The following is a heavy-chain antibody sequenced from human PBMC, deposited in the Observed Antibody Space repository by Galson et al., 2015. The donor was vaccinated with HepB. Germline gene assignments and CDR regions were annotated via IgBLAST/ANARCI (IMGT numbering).Heavy chain of an antibody. CDR2: IYHSGST. CDR1: DGSISSSNW. J-gene: IGHJ4*02. Sequence: SETLSLTCTVSDGSISSSNWWSWVRQPPGMGLEWIGEIYHSGSTNCDPSLKSRVTISVGKSKNQFSLNLSSVTAADTAVYYCARGGYSYGTNFFDSWGQGALVTVSS. V-gene: IGHV4-4*02. D-gene: IGHD5-18*01. CDR3: ARGGYSYGTNFFDS.